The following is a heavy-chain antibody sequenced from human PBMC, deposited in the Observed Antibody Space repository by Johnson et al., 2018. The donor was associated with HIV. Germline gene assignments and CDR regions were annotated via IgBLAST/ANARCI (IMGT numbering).Heavy chain of an antibody. Sequence: VQLVESGGGVVQPGGSLRLSCVASGFTFSSYDMHWVRQPTGQGLEWVSVLFSGGTTYYADSVKGRLTISRDNSKNTLYLQMNSLRAEDTAVYYCARACRDGYTCDAFDIWGQGTMVTVSS. CDR1: GFTFSSYD. V-gene: IGHV3-66*01. J-gene: IGHJ3*02. CDR3: ARACRDGYTCDAFDI. CDR2: LFSGGTT. D-gene: IGHD5-24*01.